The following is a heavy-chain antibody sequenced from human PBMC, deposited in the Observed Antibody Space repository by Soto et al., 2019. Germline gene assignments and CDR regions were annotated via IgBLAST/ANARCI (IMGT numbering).Heavy chain of an antibody. D-gene: IGHD2-15*01. J-gene: IGHJ5*02. CDR3: ARHSVALRKNNWFDP. Sequence: SETLSLTCTVSGDSIISSDFYWGWVRQPPGKGLEWIGSIFYLGSSYYNPSLKSRVTMSVDTSKNQFSLRLRSVTAADTALYFCARHSVALRKNNWFDPRGQGIMVTVSS. CDR1: GDSIISSDFY. V-gene: IGHV4-39*01. CDR2: IFYLGSS.